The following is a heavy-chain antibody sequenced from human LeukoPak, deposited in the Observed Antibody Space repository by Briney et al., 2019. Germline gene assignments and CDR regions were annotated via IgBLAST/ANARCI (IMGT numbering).Heavy chain of an antibody. CDR2: NYYSGCT. CDR1: GGSISSSSYY. V-gene: IGHV4-39*07. CDR3: ARDLREGIAAATPDAFDI. D-gene: IGHD6-25*01. J-gene: IGHJ3*02. Sequence: PSETLSLTCTVSGGSISSSSYYWGGIRQPPGKGLERIGGNYYSGCTYYNPALKSHVPISVDTSKNPSSPKLSSVTAADTAVYYCARDLREGIAAATPDAFDIWGQGTMVTASS.